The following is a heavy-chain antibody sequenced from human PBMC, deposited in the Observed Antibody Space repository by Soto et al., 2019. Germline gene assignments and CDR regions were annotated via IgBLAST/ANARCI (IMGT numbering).Heavy chain of an antibody. CDR1: GGSISSSNW. D-gene: IGHD3-9*01. J-gene: IGHJ4*02. V-gene: IGHV4-4*02. Sequence: SETLSLTCAVSGGSISSSNWWSWVRQPPGKGLEWIGEIYHGGSTNYNPSLKSRVTISVDKSKNQFSPKLSSVTAADTAVYYCATSSGYYDILTGYYPLYYWGQGTLVTVSS. CDR3: ATSSGYYDILTGYYPLYY. CDR2: IYHGGST.